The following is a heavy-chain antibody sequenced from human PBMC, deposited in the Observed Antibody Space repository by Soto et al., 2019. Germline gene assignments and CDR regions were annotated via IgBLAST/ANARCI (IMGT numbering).Heavy chain of an antibody. CDR1: GGSISSYY. CDR3: ARAAYNIDY. Sequence: QVQLQESGPGLVKPSETLSLTCTVSGGSISSYYWNWIRQPPGKGLEWIGYIHYTGSTNYNPSLKSRVPMSVDTSKNHFSLKLSSVTAADTALYYCARAAYNIDYWGQGPLVTVSS. CDR2: IHYTGST. J-gene: IGHJ4*02. V-gene: IGHV4-59*01. D-gene: IGHD1-1*01.